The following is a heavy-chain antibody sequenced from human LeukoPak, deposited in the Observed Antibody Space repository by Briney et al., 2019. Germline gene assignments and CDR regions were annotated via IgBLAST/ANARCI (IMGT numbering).Heavy chain of an antibody. V-gene: IGHV4-39*01. D-gene: IGHD3-3*01. J-gene: IGHJ6*02. CDR2: IYYSGIT. Sequence: SETLSLTCTVSGDSINSRSYYWGWIRHPPGKGLEWIGSIYYSGITYYNPSLKSRVTISVDTSEDQFSLRLISVTAADTAVYYCARHSSDFWSGYYTNYYGVDVWGRGTTVTVSS. CDR1: GDSINSRSYY. CDR3: ARHSSDFWSGYYTNYYGVDV.